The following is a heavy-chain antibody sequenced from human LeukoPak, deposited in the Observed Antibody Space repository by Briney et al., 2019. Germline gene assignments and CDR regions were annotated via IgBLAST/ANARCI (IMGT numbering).Heavy chain of an antibody. V-gene: IGHV3-73*01. CDR2: IRSKANSYAT. CDR3: ARRGQWLVPRAFDI. CDR1: GFTFSGSA. D-gene: IGHD6-19*01. J-gene: IGHJ3*02. Sequence: GGSLRLSCAASGFTFSGSAMHWVRQASGKGLEWVGRIRSKANSYATAYAASVKGRFTISRDDSKNTAYLQMNSLKTEDTAVYYCARRGQWLVPRAFDIWGQGTMVTVSS.